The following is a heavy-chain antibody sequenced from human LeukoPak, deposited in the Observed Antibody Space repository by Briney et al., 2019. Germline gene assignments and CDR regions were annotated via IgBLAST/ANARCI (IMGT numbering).Heavy chain of an antibody. CDR2: IYYSGST. CDR1: DGSISSGDYY. V-gene: IGHV4-30-4*08. D-gene: IGHD6-13*01. J-gene: IGHJ4*02. Sequence: SETLSLTCTVSDGSISSGDYYWSWVRQPPGKGLEWIGYIYYSGSTYYNPSLKSRVTISVDTSKNQFSLKLSSVTAADTAVYYCARDRDSAAAALFDYWGQGTLVTVSS. CDR3: ARDRDSAAAALFDY.